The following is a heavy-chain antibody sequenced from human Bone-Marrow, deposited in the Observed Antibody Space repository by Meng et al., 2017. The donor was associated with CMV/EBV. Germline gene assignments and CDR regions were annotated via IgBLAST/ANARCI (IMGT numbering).Heavy chain of an antibody. V-gene: IGHV4-39*01. J-gene: IGHJ4*02. CDR1: GGSISSSSYS. Sequence: SETLSLTCTVSGGSISSSSYSWGWIRQPPGKGLQWIGSMYYSGSTYYNPSLKSRVTMSVDTSKNQISLKLSSVTAADTAVYYCARHPYSSGWYQQDYFHYWGQGTLVTFSS. CDR3: ARHPYSSGWYQQDYFHY. CDR2: MYYSGST. D-gene: IGHD6-19*01.